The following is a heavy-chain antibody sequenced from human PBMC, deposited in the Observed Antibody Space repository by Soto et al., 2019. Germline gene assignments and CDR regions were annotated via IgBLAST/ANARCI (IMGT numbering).Heavy chain of an antibody. Sequence: EVQLGESGGGLVQPGGSLRLSCAASGFNVSSNYMTWVRQAPGKGLEWLSVIYSGGNTYYTDSVKGRFTIARHNSENTLYLQMNSLRAEDTAVYYCARRAYYYFYMDVSCKGTTVTVSS. J-gene: IGHJ6*03. CDR2: IYSGGNT. CDR3: ARRAYYYFYMDV. CDR1: GFNVSSNY. V-gene: IGHV3-53*04.